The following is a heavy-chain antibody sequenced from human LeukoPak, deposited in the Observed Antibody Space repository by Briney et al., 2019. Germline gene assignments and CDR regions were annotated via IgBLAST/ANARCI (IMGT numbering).Heavy chain of an antibody. CDR3: ARVNSVDTAMVKHFDY. J-gene: IGHJ4*02. V-gene: IGHV4-34*01. CDR1: GGSFSGYY. CDR2: INHSGST. Sequence: SETLSLTCAVYGGSFSGYYWSWIRQPPGKGLEWIGEINHSGSTNYNSSLKSRVTISVDTSKNQFSLKLSSVTAADTAVYYCARVNSVDTAMVKHFDYWGQGTLVTVSS. D-gene: IGHD5-18*01.